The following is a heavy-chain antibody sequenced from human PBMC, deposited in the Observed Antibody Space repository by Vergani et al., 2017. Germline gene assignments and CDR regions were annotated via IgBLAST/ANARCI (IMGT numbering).Heavy chain of an antibody. CDR2: IYHSGST. CDR1: GGSISSGGFS. V-gene: IGHV4-30-2*01. Sequence: QLQLQESGPGLVKPSQTLSLTCAVSGGSISSGGFSWSWIRQPPGKGLEWIGYIYHSGSTYYNPSLKSRVTISVDRSKNQISLKLSSVTAADTAVYYCAGDNIRSAGHFDYWGQGTLVTVSS. D-gene: IGHD6-13*01. J-gene: IGHJ4*02. CDR3: AGDNIRSAGHFDY.